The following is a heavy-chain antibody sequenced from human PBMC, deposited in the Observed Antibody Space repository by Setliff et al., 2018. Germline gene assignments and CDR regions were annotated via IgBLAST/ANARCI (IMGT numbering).Heavy chain of an antibody. CDR3: ARGHPPSDSSGYYYAY. D-gene: IGHD3-22*01. J-gene: IGHJ4*02. CDR1: GGSFSGYY. Sequence: LSLTCAVYGGSFSGYYWSWIRQPPGKGLEWIGEINHSGSTNYNPSLKSRVTISVDTSKNQFSLKLSSVTAADTAVYYCARGHPPSDSSGYYYAYWGQGTLVT. V-gene: IGHV4-34*01. CDR2: INHSGST.